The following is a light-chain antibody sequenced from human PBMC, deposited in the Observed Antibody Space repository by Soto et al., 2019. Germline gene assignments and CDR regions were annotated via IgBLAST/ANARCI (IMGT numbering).Light chain of an antibody. CDR3: AAWDDCLSGHY. CDR1: SSNIGNNF. J-gene: IGLJ1*01. V-gene: IGLV1-47*01. Sequence: QSVLTQPPSASGTPGQRVTISCSGSSSNIGNNFVYWYQQFPGTAPRLLIYRDNQRPSGVPDRFSGSKSGTSASLAISGLRSEDEAEYFCAAWDDCLSGHYFGTGTKVTV. CDR2: RDN.